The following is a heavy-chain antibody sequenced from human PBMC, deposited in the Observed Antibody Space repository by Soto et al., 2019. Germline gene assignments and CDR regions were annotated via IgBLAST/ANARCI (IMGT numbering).Heavy chain of an antibody. CDR1: GGSISSGGYY. D-gene: IGHD5-18*01. CDR2: IYYSGST. V-gene: IGHV4-31*03. CDR3: ARFPVDTAVSALDY. Sequence: QVQLQESGPGLVKPSQTLSLTCTVSGGSISSGGYYWSWIRQHPGKGLEWIGYIYYSGSTYYNPSLKRRVTISIDTSNNQFSLTLSSVAAADTAVYYCARFPVDTAVSALDYWGQGTLVTVSS. J-gene: IGHJ4*02.